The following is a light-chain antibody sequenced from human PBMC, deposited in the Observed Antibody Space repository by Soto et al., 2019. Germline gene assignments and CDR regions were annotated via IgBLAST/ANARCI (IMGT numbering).Light chain of an antibody. CDR1: SSDVGGYYY. J-gene: IGLJ1*01. CDR2: EVS. Sequence: QSALTQPASVSGSPGQSITISCTGTSSDVGGYYYVSWYRHHPGKAPKLMIYEVSHRPSGVSNRFSGSKSGNTASLTISGLQAEDEADYYCSSYTSSSTQVFGTGTKLTVL. CDR3: SSYTSSSTQV. V-gene: IGLV2-14*01.